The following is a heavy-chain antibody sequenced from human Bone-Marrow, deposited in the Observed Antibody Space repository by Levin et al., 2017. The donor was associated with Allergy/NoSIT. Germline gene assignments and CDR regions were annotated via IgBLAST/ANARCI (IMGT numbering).Heavy chain of an antibody. CDR1: GFIFSNYA. CDR2: ISNSGASA. Sequence: GGSLRLSCATSGFIFSNYAMSWVRQAPGKGLEWVSGISNSGASAVYADSVKGRLTISRDNSKNTLYLEMNTLRVEDTAVYYCAKDNSGSGSYTWGNFDYWGRGTLVTVSP. CDR3: AKDNSGSGSYTWGNFDY. J-gene: IGHJ4*02. D-gene: IGHD3-16*01. V-gene: IGHV3-23*01.